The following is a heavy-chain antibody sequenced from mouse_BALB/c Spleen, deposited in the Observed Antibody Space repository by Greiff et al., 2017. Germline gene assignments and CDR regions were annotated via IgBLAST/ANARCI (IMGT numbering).Heavy chain of an antibody. CDR2: IDPENGNT. CDR3: TRYRYDDDLDY. Sequence: EVQLQQSGAELVRPGASVKLSCKASGFNIKDYYMHWVKQRPEQGLEWIGWIDPENGNTIYDPKFQGKAIIAADTSSNTAYLQISSLTSEDTAVYYCTRYRYDDDLDYWGQGTTLTVSS. V-gene: IGHV14-1*02. D-gene: IGHD2-14*01. J-gene: IGHJ2*01. CDR1: GFNIKDYY.